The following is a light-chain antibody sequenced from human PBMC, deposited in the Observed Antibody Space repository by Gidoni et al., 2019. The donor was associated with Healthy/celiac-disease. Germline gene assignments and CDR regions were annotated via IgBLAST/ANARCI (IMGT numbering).Light chain of an antibody. Sequence: EIVLTQSPATLSLSPGDRATLSCRASQSVSSYLAWYQQKPGQAPRLLIYDASNRATGIPARFSGSWSGTDFTLTISSLEPEDFAVYYCQQRSNWPPFTFGPGTKVDIK. CDR3: QQRSNWPPFT. V-gene: IGKV3-11*01. CDR1: QSVSSY. J-gene: IGKJ3*01. CDR2: DAS.